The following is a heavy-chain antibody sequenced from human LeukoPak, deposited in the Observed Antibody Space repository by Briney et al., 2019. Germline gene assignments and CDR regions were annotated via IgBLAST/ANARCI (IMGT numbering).Heavy chain of an antibody. J-gene: IGHJ5*02. CDR2: IYYSGST. CDR3: ARVNGGYDSLGWFGP. D-gene: IGHD5-12*01. Sequence: PSETLSLTCTVSGGSISSYYWSWIRQPPGKGLEWIGYIYYSGSTNYNPSLKSRVTISVGTSKNQFSLKLSSVTAADTAVYYCARVNGGYDSLGWFGPWGQGTLVTVSS. CDR1: GGSISSYY. V-gene: IGHV4-59*08.